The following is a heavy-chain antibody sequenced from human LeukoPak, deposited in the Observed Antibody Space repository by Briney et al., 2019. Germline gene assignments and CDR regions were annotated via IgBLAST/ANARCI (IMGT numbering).Heavy chain of an antibody. V-gene: IGHV4-39*02. CDR2: IYYSGST. J-gene: IGHJ4*02. D-gene: IGHD3-9*01. CDR1: GFTFSTYVMT. CDR3: TRGSYDVLTGRSTLGEY. Sequence: PGGSLRLSCAASGFTFSTYVMTWIRQSPGKGLEWIGNIYYSGSTYYNSSLKSRVTISIDTSKNHFSLRLTSVTASDTAVYFCTRGSYDVLTGRSTLGEYWGQGTLVAVSS.